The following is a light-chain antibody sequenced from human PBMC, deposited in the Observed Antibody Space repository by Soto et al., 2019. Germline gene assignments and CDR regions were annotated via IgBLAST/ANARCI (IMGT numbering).Light chain of an antibody. CDR3: QQFAISTT. CDR2: DAS. J-gene: IGKJ1*01. V-gene: IGKV1-5*01. CDR1: HNIERW. Sequence: IQMTQSPSTLSASVGDRVTITCRASHNIERWMAWYQQKPGKAPSLLIFDASTLHSGVPSRFSGSGSGTDFTLTISSLQPDDFATYYCQQFAISTTFDQGTKVDIK.